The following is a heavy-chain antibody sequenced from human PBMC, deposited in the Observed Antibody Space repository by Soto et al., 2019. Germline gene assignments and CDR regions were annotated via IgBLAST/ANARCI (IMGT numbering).Heavy chain of an antibody. D-gene: IGHD3-3*01. J-gene: IGHJ3*02. CDR1: GASITTYY. Sequence: SETLSLTCTVSGASITTYYCTWIRQPPGKGLEWIGNMFYSGSSNYNPSLKSRVTLSVDRSKHQFSLKLSSVTAADTAVYYCASYHPWSGYNPSPEDAFDIWGQGTMVTVSS. CDR3: ASYHPWSGYNPSPEDAFDI. CDR2: MFYSGSS. V-gene: IGHV4-59*01.